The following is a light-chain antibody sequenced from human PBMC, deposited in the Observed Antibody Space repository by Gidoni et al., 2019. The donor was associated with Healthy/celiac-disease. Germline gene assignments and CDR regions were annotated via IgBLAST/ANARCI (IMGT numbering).Light chain of an antibody. CDR3: QQYDNLPLT. Sequence: DIQMTQSPSSLSASVGDRVTINCQASQDISNYLNWYQQKPGKAPKLLIYDASNLETGVPSRFSGSGSGTDFTFTISSLQPEDIATYYCQQYDNLPLTFXPXTKVDIK. CDR1: QDISNY. V-gene: IGKV1-33*01. J-gene: IGKJ3*01. CDR2: DAS.